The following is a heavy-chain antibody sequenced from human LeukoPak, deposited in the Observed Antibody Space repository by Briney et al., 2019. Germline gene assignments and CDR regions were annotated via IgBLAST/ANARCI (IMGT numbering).Heavy chain of an antibody. D-gene: IGHD2-15*01. CDR1: RFTFSTHW. Sequence: PGGSLRLSCAASRFTFSTHWMHWVRQAPGKGLVWVSRINTDGSSRSYADSVKGRFTISRDNAKNTLYLQMNSLRAEDTAVYYCARDFYSRGYWGQGTLVTVSS. J-gene: IGHJ4*02. CDR2: INTDGSSR. V-gene: IGHV3-74*01. CDR3: ARDFYSRGY.